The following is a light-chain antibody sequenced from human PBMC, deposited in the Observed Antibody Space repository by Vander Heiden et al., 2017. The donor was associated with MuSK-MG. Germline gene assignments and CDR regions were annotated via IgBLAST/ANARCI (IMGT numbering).Light chain of an antibody. V-gene: IGLV1-36*01. CDR3: AAWDDSLNGVV. J-gene: IGLJ2*01. CDR1: SSNIGNNA. CDR2: YDG. Sequence: QSVLTQPPSVSEAPSQSVTISCSGSSSNIGNNAVNWYQQLPGEAPNLLIFYDGVRPSGVSDRFSGSKSGTSASLAISGLQSEDEADYYCAAWDDSLNGVVFGGGTKLTVL.